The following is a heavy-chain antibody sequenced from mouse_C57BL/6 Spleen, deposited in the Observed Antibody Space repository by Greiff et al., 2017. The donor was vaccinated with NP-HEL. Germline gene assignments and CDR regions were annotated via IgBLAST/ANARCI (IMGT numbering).Heavy chain of an antibody. V-gene: IGHV2-2*01. D-gene: IGHD2-1*01. CDR1: GFSLTSYG. CDR3: ARSDGNSPFAY. CDR2: IWRGGST. Sequence: VKLQESGPGLVQPSQSLSITCTVSGFSLTSYGVHWVRQSPGKGLEWLGVIWRGGSTDYNAAFISRLSIRKDNTKSQVFFKMNSLQADDAALYYCARSDGNSPFAYWGQGTLVTVSA. J-gene: IGHJ3*01.